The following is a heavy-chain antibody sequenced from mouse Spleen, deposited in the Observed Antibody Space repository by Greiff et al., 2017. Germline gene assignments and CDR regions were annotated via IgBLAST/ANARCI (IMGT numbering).Heavy chain of an antibody. V-gene: IGHV1-18*01. J-gene: IGHJ3*01. CDR1: GYTFTDYN. CDR2: INPNNGGT. CDR3: ARRSQGVGRFAY. Sequence: VQLQQSGPELVKPGASVKIPCKASGYTFTDYNMDWVKQSHGKSLEWIGDINPNNGGTIYNQKFKGKATLTVDKSSSTAYMELRSLTSEDTAVYYCARRSQGVGRFAYWGQGTLVTVSA. D-gene: IGHD4-1*01.